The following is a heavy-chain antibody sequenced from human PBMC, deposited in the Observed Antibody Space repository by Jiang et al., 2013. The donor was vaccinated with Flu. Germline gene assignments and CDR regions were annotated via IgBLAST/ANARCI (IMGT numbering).Heavy chain of an antibody. D-gene: IGHD2-2*01. CDR3: AADCSSTSCYDGDYYYGMDV. CDR2: IVVGSGNT. V-gene: IGHV1-58*02. CDR1: GFTFTSSA. J-gene: IGHJ6*02. Sequence: SGAEVKKPGTSVKVSCKASGFTFTSSAMQWVRQARGQRLEWIGWIVVGSGNTNYAQKFQERVTITRDMSTSTAYMELSSLRSEDTAVYYCAADCSSTSCYDGDYYYGMDVWGQGTTVTVSS.